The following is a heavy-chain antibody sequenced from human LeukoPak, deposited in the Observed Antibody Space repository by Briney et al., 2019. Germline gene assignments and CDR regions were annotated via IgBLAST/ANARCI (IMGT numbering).Heavy chain of an antibody. Sequence: GGSLRLSCAASGFTFSSYGMHWVRQAPGKGLEWVSGISGSGDSTYYADSVKGRFTISRDSSKNTLYLQMNSLRAEDTAVYYCAKAMGSNWYQFDYWGQGTLVTVSS. D-gene: IGHD6-13*01. CDR2: ISGSGDST. V-gene: IGHV3-23*01. J-gene: IGHJ4*02. CDR1: GFTFSSYG. CDR3: AKAMGSNWYQFDY.